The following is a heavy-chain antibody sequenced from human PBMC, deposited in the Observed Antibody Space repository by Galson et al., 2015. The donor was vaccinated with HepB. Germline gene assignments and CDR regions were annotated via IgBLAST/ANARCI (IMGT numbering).Heavy chain of an antibody. CDR1: GFTLNSRA. Sequence: LKLPGAASGFTLNSRAMSWVRQAPGRGLEWVAAVSAGGGGTYYADAVMGRVTVSRDTAKHPLYLQMRSPSAEDTAVYYCARVPEIHAQSYKYGYGLDVWGQGTPVTVSS. V-gene: IGHV3-23*01. CDR3: ARVPEIHAQSYKYGYGLDV. J-gene: IGHJ6*02. D-gene: IGHD3-10*01. CDR2: VSAGGGGT.